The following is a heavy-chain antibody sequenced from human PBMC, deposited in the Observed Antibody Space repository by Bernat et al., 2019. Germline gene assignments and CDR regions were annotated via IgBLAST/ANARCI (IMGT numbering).Heavy chain of an antibody. CDR1: GGSISSSSYY. D-gene: IGHD7-27*01. CDR3: AREANWGYLLDY. Sequence: SLTCTVSGGSISSSSYYWGWIRQPPGKGLEWIGSIYYSGSTYYNPSLKSRVTISVDTSKNQFSLKLSSVTAADTAVYYCAREANWGYLLDYWGQGTLVTVSS. J-gene: IGHJ4*02. CDR2: IYYSGST. V-gene: IGHV4-39*07.